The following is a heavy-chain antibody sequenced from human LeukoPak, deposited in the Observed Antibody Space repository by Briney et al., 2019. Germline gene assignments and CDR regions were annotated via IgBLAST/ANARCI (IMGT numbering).Heavy chain of an antibody. CDR2: IYHSGST. CDR3: ARRPGGWSGYYINWFDP. CDR1: GYSISSGYY. D-gene: IGHD3-3*01. J-gene: IGHJ5*02. V-gene: IGHV4-38-2*01. Sequence: SETLSLTCAVSGYSISSGYYWGWIRQPPGKGLEWIRSIYHSGSTYYNPSLKSRVTISVDTSKNQFSLKLSSVTAADTAVYYCARRPGGWSGYYINWFDPWGQGTLVTVSS.